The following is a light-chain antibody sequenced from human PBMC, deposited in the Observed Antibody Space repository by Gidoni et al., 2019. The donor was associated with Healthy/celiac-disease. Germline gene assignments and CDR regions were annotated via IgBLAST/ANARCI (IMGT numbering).Light chain of an antibody. CDR2: AAS. Sequence: DIQMTQSPSSLSASVGDRVTITCRASQRISSYLKWYQQKPGNAPQLLIYAASRLQSGVPSRFSGSGSGTDFTLTISILQPDDFATYYCQQSYSTPHTFGQGTKLEIK. CDR3: QQSYSTPHT. V-gene: IGKV1-39*01. CDR1: QRISSY. J-gene: IGKJ2*01.